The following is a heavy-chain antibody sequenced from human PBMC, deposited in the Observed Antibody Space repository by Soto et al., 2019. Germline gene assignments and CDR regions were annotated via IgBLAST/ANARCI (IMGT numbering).Heavy chain of an antibody. CDR3: AREIKQLDVYDYYYYMDV. CDR1: GGSISSYY. J-gene: IGHJ6*03. Sequence: SETLSLTCTVSGGSISSYYWSWIRQPPGKGLEWIGYIYYSGSTNYNPSLKSRVTISVDTSKNQFSLKLSSVTAADTAVYYCAREIKQLDVYDYYYYMDVWGKGTTVTVSS. V-gene: IGHV4-59*01. D-gene: IGHD6-6*01. CDR2: IYYSGST.